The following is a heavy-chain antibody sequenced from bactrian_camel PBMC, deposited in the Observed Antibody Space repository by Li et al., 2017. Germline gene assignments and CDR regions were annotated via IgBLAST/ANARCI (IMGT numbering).Heavy chain of an antibody. CDR1: GYSVSNNC. CDR2: ISREGGL. D-gene: IGHD1*01. CDR3: AAKPWVCALDPEDIVNYDY. V-gene: IGHV3S67*01. Sequence: VQLVESGGGSMQAGGSLRLSCVASGYSVSNNCMAWVRQAPGKEREGVVGISREGGLMYADSVKGRFTVSRDNAKTTLNLQMDTLKPEDTAMYYCAAKPWVCALDPEDIVNYDYKGQGTQVTVS. J-gene: IGHJ4*01.